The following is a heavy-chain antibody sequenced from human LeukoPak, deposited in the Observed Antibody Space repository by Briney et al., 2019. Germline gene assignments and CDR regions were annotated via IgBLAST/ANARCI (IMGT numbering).Heavy chain of an antibody. CDR1: GFTFSDYY. V-gene: IGHV3-11*01. Sequence: PGGSLRLSCAASGFTFSDYYMSWIRQAPGKGLEWVSCISSSGGTIYYADSVKGRFTISRDNAKNSLCLLMNSLRAEDTAVYYYARETAPTDYWGQGTVVTVSS. D-gene: IGHD1-14*01. CDR3: ARETAPTDY. J-gene: IGHJ4*02. CDR2: ISSSGGTI.